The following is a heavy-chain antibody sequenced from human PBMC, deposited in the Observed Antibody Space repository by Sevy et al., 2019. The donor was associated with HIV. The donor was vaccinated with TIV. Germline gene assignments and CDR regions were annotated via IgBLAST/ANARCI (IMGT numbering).Heavy chain of an antibody. CDR2: VSYDGGNR. Sequence: GGSLRLSCAASAFTFSTYAMHWVRQAPGKGLEWVAVVSYDGGNRHYADSVKGRFTISRDNSKNTLYLQMNSLRGEDTVVYYCAKDAGGCSGGNCYWATNYYGMDVWGQGTTVTVSS. D-gene: IGHD2-15*01. J-gene: IGHJ6*02. CDR3: AKDAGGCSGGNCYWATNYYGMDV. CDR1: AFTFSTYA. V-gene: IGHV3-30*18.